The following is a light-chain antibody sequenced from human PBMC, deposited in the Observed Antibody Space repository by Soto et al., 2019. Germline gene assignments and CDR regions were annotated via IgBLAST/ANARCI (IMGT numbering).Light chain of an antibody. J-gene: IGLJ2*01. CDR3: SSYTSSSTLAV. V-gene: IGLV2-14*01. CDR2: DVS. Sequence: QSALTQPASVSGSPGQSITISCTGTSSDVGNYNYVSWYQQHPGKAPKLMIYDVSNRPSGVSNRFSGSESGNTASLTISGLQAEDEADYYCSSYTSSSTLAVFGGGTKLTVL. CDR1: SSDVGNYNY.